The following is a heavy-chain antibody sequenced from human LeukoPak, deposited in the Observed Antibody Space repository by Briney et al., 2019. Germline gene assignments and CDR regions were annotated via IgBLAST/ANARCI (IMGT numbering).Heavy chain of an antibody. J-gene: IGHJ6*03. V-gene: IGHV4-59*12. CDR2: IYYSGST. CDR1: GGSINNYY. CDR3: ARDYSVAGTSYYYYMDV. D-gene: IGHD6-19*01. Sequence: SETLSLTCIVSGGSINNYYWSWIRQPPGKGLEWIGYIYYSGSTKYNPSLKSRVSISVDTSKNQFSLKLSSMTAADTAVYYCARDYSVAGTSYYYYMDVWGKGTTVTVSS.